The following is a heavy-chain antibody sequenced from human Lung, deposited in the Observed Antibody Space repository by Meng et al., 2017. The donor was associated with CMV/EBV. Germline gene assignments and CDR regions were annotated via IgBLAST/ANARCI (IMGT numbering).Heavy chain of an antibody. J-gene: IGHJ4*02. CDR3: SSGNGKSDCDY. Sequence: ASSGFTFPHSWMPSVRRAPGTGLEWVDRITTIAEGGTTHYIAPVKGRFTISRDDSQNTVYLQMNSLETEDTAMYYCSSGNGKSDCDYWGQGTLVTVSS. CDR1: GFTFPHSW. CDR2: ITTIAEGGTT. V-gene: IGHV3-15*07.